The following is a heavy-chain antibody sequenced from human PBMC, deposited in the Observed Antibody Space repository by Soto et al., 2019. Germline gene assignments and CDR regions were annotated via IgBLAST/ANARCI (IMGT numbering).Heavy chain of an antibody. Sequence: QVQLVQSGAEVKNPGSSVKVSCKASGDTFSSHAFGWVRQAPGQGLEWMGGIIPFFGAANYAQTFQGRAAITADESTTTVYMELSSLRSEATAVYYCARGIEEMATTTAVWSFDLWGRGTLVPVAS. D-gene: IGHD4-17*01. CDR3: ARGIEEMATTTAVWSFDL. V-gene: IGHV1-69*01. CDR2: IIPFFGAA. J-gene: IGHJ2*01. CDR1: GDTFSSHA.